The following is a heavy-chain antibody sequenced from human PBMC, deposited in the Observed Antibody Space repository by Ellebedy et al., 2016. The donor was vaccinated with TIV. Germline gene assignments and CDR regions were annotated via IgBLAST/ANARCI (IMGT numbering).Heavy chain of an antibody. D-gene: IGHD4-17*01. J-gene: IGHJ3*01. CDR1: GFTFSSYW. CDR2: INQDGSEK. V-gene: IGHV3-7*01. CDR3: VTDGSYGDYRSPTHAFEF. Sequence: GESLKISCAAPGFTFSSYWMSWVRQAPGKGLEWVANINQDGSEKYYVDSVKGRFTISRDNAKNSLYLQMNGQGADDTAVYYCVTDGSYGDYRSPTHAFEFWGQGTMVTVSS.